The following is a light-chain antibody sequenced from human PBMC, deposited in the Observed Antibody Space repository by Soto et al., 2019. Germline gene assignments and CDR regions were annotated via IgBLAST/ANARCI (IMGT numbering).Light chain of an antibody. Sequence: EIVLTQSPATLSLSPGERATLSCRASQSVSSYLAWYQQKPGQAPRLLIYDASNRATGIPARFSGSGSGTDFTLTISSLEPDDFAVYYCQQSSNWPPVYTFGQGTKLEIK. CDR3: QQSSNWPPVYT. J-gene: IGKJ2*01. CDR1: QSVSSY. CDR2: DAS. V-gene: IGKV3-11*01.